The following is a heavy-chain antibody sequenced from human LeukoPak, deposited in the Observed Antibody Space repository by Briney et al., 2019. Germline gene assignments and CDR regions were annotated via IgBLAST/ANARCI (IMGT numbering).Heavy chain of an antibody. J-gene: IGHJ3*02. CDR1: GGSISGSSYY. Sequence: PSETLSLTCTVSGGSISGSSYYWGWIRQPPGKGLEWIGNIYYSGSTYYNPSLKSRVTISVDKSKTQFSLKLSSVTAADTAVYYCARDKWEPRYAFDIWGQGTMVTVSS. V-gene: IGHV4-39*07. CDR3: ARDKWEPRYAFDI. D-gene: IGHD1-26*01. CDR2: IYYSGST.